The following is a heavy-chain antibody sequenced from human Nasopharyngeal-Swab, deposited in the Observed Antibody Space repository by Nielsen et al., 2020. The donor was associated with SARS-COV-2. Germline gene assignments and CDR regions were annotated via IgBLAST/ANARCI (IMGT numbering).Heavy chain of an antibody. D-gene: IGHD3-10*01. CDR1: GFTFSSFA. CDR2: ISGSGGSI. J-gene: IGHJ4*02. CDR3: AKAPRYYFGSGSFYFEY. Sequence: SCAASGFTFSSFAMSWVRQAPGKGLEWVSSISGSGGSIYYADSVKGRFTISRDNSKNTLYLQMSSLRAEDTAVYYCAKAPRYYFGSGSFYFEYWGQGTLVTVSA. V-gene: IGHV3-23*01.